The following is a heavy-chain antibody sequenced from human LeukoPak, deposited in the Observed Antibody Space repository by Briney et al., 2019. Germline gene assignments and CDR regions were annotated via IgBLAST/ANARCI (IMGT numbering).Heavy chain of an antibody. Sequence: GGSLRLSCAASGFTFSSYAMSWVRQAPGKGLEWVSAISGSGGTTYYADSVKGRFTISRDNAKNSLYLQMNSLRAEDTAVYYCASSGSYRNTFDIWGQGTMVTVSS. CDR2: ISGSGGTT. J-gene: IGHJ3*02. V-gene: IGHV3-23*01. CDR1: GFTFSSYA. D-gene: IGHD6-19*01. CDR3: ASSGSYRNTFDI.